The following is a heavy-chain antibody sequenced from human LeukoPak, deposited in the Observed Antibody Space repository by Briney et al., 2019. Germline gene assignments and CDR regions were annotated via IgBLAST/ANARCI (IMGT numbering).Heavy chain of an antibody. CDR1: GGTFSSYA. CDR2: IIPIFGTA. J-gene: IGHJ4*02. V-gene: IGHV1-69*01. Sequence: SVKVSCKASGGTFSSYAISWVRQAPGQGLEWMGGIIPIFGTANYAQKFQGRVTITADESTSAAYMELSSLRSEDTAVYYCARTHDYGDERPYYFDYWGQGTLVTVSS. CDR3: ARTHDYGDERPYYFDY. D-gene: IGHD4-17*01.